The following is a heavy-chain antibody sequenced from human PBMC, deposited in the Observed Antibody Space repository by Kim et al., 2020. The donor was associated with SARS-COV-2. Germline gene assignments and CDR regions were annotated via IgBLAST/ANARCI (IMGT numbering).Heavy chain of an antibody. V-gene: IGHV6-1*01. Sequence: SVKSRITIHPDTSKNQFSLQLNSVTPEDTAVYYCARTRAPPAAGTSIFDYWGQGTLVTVSS. J-gene: IGHJ4*02. D-gene: IGHD6-13*01. CDR3: ARTRAPPAAGTSIFDY.